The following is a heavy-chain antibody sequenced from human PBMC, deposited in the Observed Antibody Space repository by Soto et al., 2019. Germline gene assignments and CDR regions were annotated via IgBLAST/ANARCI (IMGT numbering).Heavy chain of an antibody. Sequence: SETLSLTCAVYCGSFSGYSWTWIRQPPGTGLEWIGEINHSGSTNYNPSLKSRVTISVDTPKNQFSLKLTSVTAADTAVYYCARDKITGLFDYWGQGTLVTVSS. CDR1: CGSFSGYS. D-gene: IGHD2-8*02. CDR2: INHSGST. V-gene: IGHV4-34*01. J-gene: IGHJ4*02. CDR3: ARDKITGLFDY.